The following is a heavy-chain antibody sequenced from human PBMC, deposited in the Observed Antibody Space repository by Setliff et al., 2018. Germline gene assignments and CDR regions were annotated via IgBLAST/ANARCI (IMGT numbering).Heavy chain of an antibody. CDR2: IYITGNP. D-gene: IGHD3-3*01. CDR1: GASIRQTSYF. V-gene: IGHV4-61*09. CDR3: TRLYYTSRALYFDI. J-gene: IGHJ4*02. Sequence: KPSETLSLTCAVSGASIRQTSYFWTWVRQPAGKGLEWIGHIYITGNPNVSPSLKSRVAMSLDNSGNQFSLNLQSVTAADTAVYYCTRLYYTSRALYFDIWGQGHPVTVSS.